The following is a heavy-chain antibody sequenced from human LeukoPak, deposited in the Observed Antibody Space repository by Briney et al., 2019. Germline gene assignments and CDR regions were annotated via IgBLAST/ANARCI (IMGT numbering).Heavy chain of an antibody. V-gene: IGHV4-61*01. CDR2: IYYSGST. J-gene: IGHJ6*02. D-gene: IGHD3-10*01. CDR1: GGSVISNSYY. Sequence: SETLSLTCTVSGGSVISNSYYWSWVRQPPGQGLEWIGYIYYSGSTKYNPSLKSRVTISVDTSKNQSSLKLSSVTAAATAVYYCARSSNYYGMDVWGQGTTVTVSS. CDR3: ARSSNYYGMDV.